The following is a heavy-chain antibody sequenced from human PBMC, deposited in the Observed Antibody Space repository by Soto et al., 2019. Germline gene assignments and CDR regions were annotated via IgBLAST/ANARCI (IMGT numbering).Heavy chain of an antibody. J-gene: IGHJ6*03. Sequence: QVQLVESGGGLVKPGGSLRLSCAASGFTFSDYYMSWIRQAPGKGLEWVSYISSSGSTIYYADSVKGRFTISRDNAKNSLYLQMNSLRAEDTAVYYCARSHLQQLPSFVAEYYMDVWGKVTTVTVSS. D-gene: IGHD6-13*01. CDR1: GFTFSDYY. V-gene: IGHV3-11*01. CDR3: ARSHLQQLPSFVAEYYMDV. CDR2: ISSSGSTI.